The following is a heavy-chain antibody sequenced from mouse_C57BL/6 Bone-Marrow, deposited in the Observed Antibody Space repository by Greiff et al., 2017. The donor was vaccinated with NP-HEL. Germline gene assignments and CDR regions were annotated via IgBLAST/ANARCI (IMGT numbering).Heavy chain of an antibody. CDR1: GFNIKDDY. D-gene: IGHD1-1*01. CDR2: IDPENGDT. Sequence: EVKLVESGAELVRPGASVKLSCTASGFNIKDDYMHWVKQRPEQGLEWIGWIDPENGDTEYASKFQGKATITADTSSNTAYLQLSSLTSEDTAVYYCTTCYYEAYWGQGTLVTVSA. J-gene: IGHJ3*01. CDR3: TTCYYEAY. V-gene: IGHV14-4*01.